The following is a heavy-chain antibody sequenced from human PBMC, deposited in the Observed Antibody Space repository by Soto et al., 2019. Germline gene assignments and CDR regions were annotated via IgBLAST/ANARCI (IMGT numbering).Heavy chain of an antibody. V-gene: IGHV1-18*01. Sequence: ASVKVSCKASGYTFTNYGINWVRQAPGQGLEWMGWISAYNGNTNYAQRLQGRVTMTTDTSTSTAYMELRSLRSDDTAVYYCSRDYHDTRGRAFDIWGQGTRVTVSS. CDR3: SRDYHDTRGRAFDI. CDR1: GYTFTNYG. D-gene: IGHD3-22*01. J-gene: IGHJ3*02. CDR2: ISAYNGNT.